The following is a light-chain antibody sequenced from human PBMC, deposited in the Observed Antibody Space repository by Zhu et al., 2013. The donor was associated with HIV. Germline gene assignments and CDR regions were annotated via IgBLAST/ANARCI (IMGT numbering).Light chain of an antibody. CDR1: QSVSSY. J-gene: IGKJ3*01. CDR2: DAS. CDR3: QQYSASPT. Sequence: EIVLTQSPATLSLSPGERATLSCRASQSVSSYLGWYQQKPGQAPRLLISDASNRATGIPARFSGSGSGTDFTLTINSLESEDFAVYYCQQYSASPTFGPGTRVDVK. V-gene: IGKV3-11*01.